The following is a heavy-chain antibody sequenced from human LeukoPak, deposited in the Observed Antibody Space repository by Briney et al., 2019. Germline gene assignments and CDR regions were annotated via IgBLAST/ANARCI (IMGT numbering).Heavy chain of an antibody. CDR1: GFTFSSYA. J-gene: IGHJ4*02. CDR2: ISGSGGST. Sequence: GGSLRLSCAASGFTFSSYAMSWVRQAPGKGLEWVSAISGSGGSTYYADSVKGRFTISRDNSKSTLYLQMNSLRAEDTAVYYCARGRFNSGWFYFDYWGQGTLVTVSS. D-gene: IGHD6-19*01. V-gene: IGHV3-23*01. CDR3: ARGRFNSGWFYFDY.